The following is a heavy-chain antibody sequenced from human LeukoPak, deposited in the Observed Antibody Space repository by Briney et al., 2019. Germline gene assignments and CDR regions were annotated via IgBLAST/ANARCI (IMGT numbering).Heavy chain of an antibody. CDR1: GGSVSSGSYY. CDR3: VRGDDGSGGWLFDY. Sequence: KPSETLSLTCTVSGGSVSSGSYYWSWIRQPPGKGLEWIGYIYHSGSTNYNPSLKSRVTISVDTSNNQLSLKLSSVTAADTAVYYCVRGDDGSGGWLFDYWGQGTLVTVSS. V-gene: IGHV4-61*01. CDR2: IYHSGST. J-gene: IGHJ4*02. D-gene: IGHD6-19*01.